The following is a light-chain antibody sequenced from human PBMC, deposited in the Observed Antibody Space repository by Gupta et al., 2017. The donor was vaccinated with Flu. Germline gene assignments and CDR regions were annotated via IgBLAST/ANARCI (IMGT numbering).Light chain of an antibody. J-gene: IGLJ1*01. Sequence: QSVLTQSPSASASLGASVKLTCTLNSGRTMDAIAWHQHRPERGPRFLMKVIDDGSHLKGDGVHDRCSGSRSATARYINISGPQSEDASYSDRQNWVTGNRGVFGTGTKLTVL. V-gene: IGLV4-69*01. CDR2: VIDDGSH. CDR1: SGRTMDA. CDR3: QNWVTGNRGV.